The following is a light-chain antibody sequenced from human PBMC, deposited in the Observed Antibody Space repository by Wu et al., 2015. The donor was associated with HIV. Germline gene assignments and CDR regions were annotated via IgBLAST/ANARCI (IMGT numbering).Light chain of an antibody. CDR1: QTISSNY. CDR3: QHYGDSQFT. V-gene: IGKV3-20*01. J-gene: IGKJ3*01. CDR2: GAS. Sequence: EIVLTQSPGTLSLSPGEGGTLSCRASQTISSNYLAWYQHTPGQAPRLLIHGASTRATGIPDRFSGSGSGTDFTLTISRLEPGDFAVYFCQHYGDSQFTFGPGTKVQIK.